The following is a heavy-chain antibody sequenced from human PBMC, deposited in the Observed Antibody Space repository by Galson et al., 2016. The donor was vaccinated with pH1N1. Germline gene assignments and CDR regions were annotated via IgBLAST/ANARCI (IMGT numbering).Heavy chain of an antibody. V-gene: IGHV2-5*02. CDR1: GFSLSTSGVG. CDR2: IYWDDDK. J-gene: IGHJ5*02. CDR3: AHGYYGSDTGGRFDP. D-gene: IGHD3-10*01. Sequence: PALVKPTQTLTLTCTFSGFSLSTSGVGVGWIRQPPGKALEWLALIYWDDDKRYSPSLKSRLTITKDTSKNQEVLTMTNMDPVDTATYYCAHGYYGSDTGGRFDPWGQGTLVTVSS.